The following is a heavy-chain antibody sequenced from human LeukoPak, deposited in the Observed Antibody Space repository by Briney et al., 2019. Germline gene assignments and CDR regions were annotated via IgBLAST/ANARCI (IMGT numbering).Heavy chain of an antibody. V-gene: IGHV4-39*02. CDR1: GGSISSSSYY. CDR2: IYYSGST. D-gene: IGHD3-9*01. CDR3: AREGYYDILTGYYPWGSDY. J-gene: IGHJ4*02. Sequence: PSETLSLTCTVSGGSISSSSYYWGWIRQPPGKGLEWIGSIYYSGSTYYNPSIKSRVTISVDTSKNQFSLKLSSVTAADTAVYYCAREGYYDILTGYYPWGSDYWGQGTLVTVSS.